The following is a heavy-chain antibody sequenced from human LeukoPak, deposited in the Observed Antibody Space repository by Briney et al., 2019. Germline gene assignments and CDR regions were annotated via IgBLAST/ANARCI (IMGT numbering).Heavy chain of an antibody. V-gene: IGHV4-30-4*01. CDR2: IYYTGKT. J-gene: IGHJ6*02. Sequence: PSETLSLTCSVSGGSISSGDYYWTWIRQPPGKGLEWIGNIYYTGKTHYNPSLRSRVTISIDTSKNQFSLNLNSLTAADTAVYYCARDRYGAGNYYYYGLDVWGQGTTVTVSS. CDR1: GGSISSGDYY. D-gene: IGHD4-17*01. CDR3: ARDRYGAGNYYYYGLDV.